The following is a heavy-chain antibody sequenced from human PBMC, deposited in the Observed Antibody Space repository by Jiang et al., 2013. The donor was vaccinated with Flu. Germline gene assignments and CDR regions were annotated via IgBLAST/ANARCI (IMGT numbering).Heavy chain of an antibody. CDR3: ARHASVAVMAYGLDV. CDR2: IYYSGTT. D-gene: IGHD6-19*01. CDR1: GGSINSYF. V-gene: IGHV4-59*08. J-gene: IGHJ6*04. Sequence: GSGLVKPSETLSLTCTVSGGSINSYFWTWIRQPPGKGLEWIGYIYYSGTTNYNPSLESRVTISVDTSAKQFSLKLRSVTAADTAVYYCARHASVAVMAYGLDVWGKGTTVTVSS.